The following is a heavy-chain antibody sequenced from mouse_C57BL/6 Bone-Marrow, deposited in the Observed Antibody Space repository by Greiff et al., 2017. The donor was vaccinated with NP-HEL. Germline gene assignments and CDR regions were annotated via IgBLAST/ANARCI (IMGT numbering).Heavy chain of an antibody. Sequence: EVQLQQPGAELVKPGASVKLSCKASGYTFTDYYMNWVKQSHGKSLEWIGVINPYNGGTSYNQKFKGKATLTVDKSSSTAYMELNSLTSEDSAVYYCASIYYGNYGLYYYAMDDRGQGASVTVST. CDR3: ASIYYGNYGLYYYAMDD. J-gene: IGHJ4*01. D-gene: IGHD2-1*01. V-gene: IGHV1-19*01. CDR2: INPYNGGT. CDR1: GYTFTDYY.